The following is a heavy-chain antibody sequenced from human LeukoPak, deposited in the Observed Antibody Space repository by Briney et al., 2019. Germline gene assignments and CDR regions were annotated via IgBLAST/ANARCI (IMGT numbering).Heavy chain of an antibody. J-gene: IGHJ4*02. V-gene: IGHV4-59*01. D-gene: IGHD1-26*01. CDR3: ARLESGSYFHY. Sequence: SETLSLTCTVSGGSISSYYWSWIRQPPGKGLEWIGYIYYSGSTNYNPSLKSRVTISVDTSKNQFSLKLSSVTAADTAVYYCARLESGSYFHYWGQGTLVTVSS. CDR1: GGSISSYY. CDR2: IYYSGST.